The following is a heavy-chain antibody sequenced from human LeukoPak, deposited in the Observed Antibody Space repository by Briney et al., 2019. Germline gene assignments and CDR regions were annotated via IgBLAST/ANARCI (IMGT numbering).Heavy chain of an antibody. Sequence: GGSLILSREASGFTFNNYWMSWVRQAPGKGLEWVANIKQDGSVKHYVDSVKGRFTISRDNAKNTVHLQMNSLRAEDTAVYYCARRDTEPYYYYMDVWGKGTTVTVSS. V-gene: IGHV3-7*01. CDR1: GFTFNNYW. CDR2: IKQDGSVK. J-gene: IGHJ6*03. CDR3: ARRDTEPYYYYMDV.